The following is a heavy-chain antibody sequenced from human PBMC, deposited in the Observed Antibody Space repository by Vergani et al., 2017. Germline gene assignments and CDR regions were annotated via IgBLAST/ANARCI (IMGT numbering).Heavy chain of an antibody. CDR3: ARSPYSSSWYYFDY. D-gene: IGHD6-13*01. CDR2: IYPGDSDT. CDR1: GHSFTSYW. J-gene: IGHJ4*02. Sequence: EVQPVQSGAAVKKPGESLKISCEGFGHSFTSYWIGWVRQMPGKGLEWMGIIYPGDSDTRYSPSFQGQVTISADKSISTAYLQWSSLQASDTAMYYCARSPYSSSWYYFDYWGQGTLVTVSS. V-gene: IGHV5-51*01.